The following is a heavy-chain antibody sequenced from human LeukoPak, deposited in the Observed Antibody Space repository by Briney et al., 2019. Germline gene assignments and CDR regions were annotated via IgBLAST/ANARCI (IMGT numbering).Heavy chain of an antibody. V-gene: IGHV3-23*01. CDR3: ARDRHCSSNSCLYNWFDP. Sequence: GGSLRLSCAASGFTFSSYAMSWVRQAPGKGLEWVSAISGSGGSTYYADSVKGRFTISRDNSKNTLYLQMNSLRAEDTAVYYCARDRHCSSNSCLYNWFDPWGQGTLVTVSS. D-gene: IGHD2-2*01. J-gene: IGHJ5*02. CDR1: GFTFSSYA. CDR2: ISGSGGST.